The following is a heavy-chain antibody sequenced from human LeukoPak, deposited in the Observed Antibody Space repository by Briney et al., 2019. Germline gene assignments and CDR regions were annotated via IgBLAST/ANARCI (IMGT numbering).Heavy chain of an antibody. D-gene: IGHD3-22*01. CDR3: ARGPRSGYESPFYFYGLDV. V-gene: IGHV1-24*01. Sequence: ASVKVSCKVSGYTLTELSMHWVRQAPGKGLEWMGGFDPEDGETIYAQKFQGRVTMTRDTSINTAYMELSRLRSDDTAVYYCARGPRSGYESPFYFYGLDVWGQGTTVTVSS. J-gene: IGHJ6*02. CDR2: FDPEDGET. CDR1: GYTLTELS.